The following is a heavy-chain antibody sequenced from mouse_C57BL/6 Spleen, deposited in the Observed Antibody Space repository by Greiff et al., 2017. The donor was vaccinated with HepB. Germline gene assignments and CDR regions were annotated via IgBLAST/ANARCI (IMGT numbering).Heavy chain of an antibody. CDR2: ISYSGST. J-gene: IGHJ2*01. Sequence: EVKLVESGPGMVKPSQSLSLTCTVTGYSITSGFDWHWIRHFPGNKLEWMGYISYSGSTNYNPSLKSRISITHDTSKNHFFLKLNSVTTEDTATYYCARGYPSYFDYWGQGTTLTVSS. CDR1: GYSITSGFD. D-gene: IGHD2-14*01. V-gene: IGHV3-1*01. CDR3: ARGYPSYFDY.